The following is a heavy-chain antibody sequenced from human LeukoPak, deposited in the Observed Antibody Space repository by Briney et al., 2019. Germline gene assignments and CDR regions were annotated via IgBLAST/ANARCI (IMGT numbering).Heavy chain of an antibody. Sequence: GGSLRLSCAASGFTFSSYAMSWVRQAPGKGLGWVSAISGSGGSTYYADSVKGRFTISRDNAKNSLYRQMNSLRAGDTAMYYWARGSGAFDIGGQGTMVTVSS. V-gene: IGHV3-23*01. CDR1: GFTFSSYA. CDR3: ARGSGAFDI. CDR2: ISGSGGST. D-gene: IGHD1-14*01. J-gene: IGHJ3*02.